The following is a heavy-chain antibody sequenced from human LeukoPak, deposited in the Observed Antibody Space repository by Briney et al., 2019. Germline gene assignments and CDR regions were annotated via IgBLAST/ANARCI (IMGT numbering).Heavy chain of an antibody. CDR1: GFTFSSYA. CDR2: ISSNGGST. Sequence: PGGSLRLSCAASGFTFSSYAMHWVRQAPAKGLEYVSAISSNGGSTYYANSVKGRFTISRDNSKNTLYLQMGSLRAEDMAVYYCARDLFGYCTNGVCRETDYWGQGTLVTVSS. D-gene: IGHD2-8*01. V-gene: IGHV3-64*01. J-gene: IGHJ4*02. CDR3: ARDLFGYCTNGVCRETDY.